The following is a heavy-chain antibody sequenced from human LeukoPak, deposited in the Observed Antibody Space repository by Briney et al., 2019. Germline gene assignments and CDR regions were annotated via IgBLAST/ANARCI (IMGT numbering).Heavy chain of an antibody. J-gene: IGHJ4*02. CDR1: GGSFSGYY. Sequence: SETLSLTCAVYGGSFSGYYWSWIRQPPGKGLESIGEINHSGSTNYNPSLKSRVTISVDTSKNQFSLKLSSVTAADTAVYYCARGLRRIDYWGQGTLVTVSS. V-gene: IGHV4-34*01. CDR2: INHSGST. CDR3: ARGLRRIDY.